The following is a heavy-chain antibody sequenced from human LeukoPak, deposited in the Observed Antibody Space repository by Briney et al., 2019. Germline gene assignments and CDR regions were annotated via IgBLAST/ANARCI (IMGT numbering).Heavy chain of an antibody. J-gene: IGHJ4*02. V-gene: IGHV3-21*01. CDR3: AKASSSQYYFDY. Sequence: PGGSLRLSCAASGFTFSSYSMNWVRQAPGKGLEWVSSISSSSSYIYYVDSVKGRFTISRDNAKNSLYLQMNSLRAEDTAVYYCAKASSSQYYFDYWGQGTLVTVSS. D-gene: IGHD6-13*01. CDR1: GFTFSSYS. CDR2: ISSSSSYI.